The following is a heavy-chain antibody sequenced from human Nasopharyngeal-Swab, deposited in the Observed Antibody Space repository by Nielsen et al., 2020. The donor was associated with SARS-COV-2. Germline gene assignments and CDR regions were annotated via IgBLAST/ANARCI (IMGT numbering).Heavy chain of an antibody. Sequence: GESLKISCTGFGYSFANYWIGWVRQMPGKGLECMGSIYPGNSDTRYSPAFHGRVTISADKSINTAYLQWTSLRASDTAVYYCARRAARDGYNYEVDPWGQGTLVTVSS. CDR1: GYSFANYW. V-gene: IGHV5-51*01. CDR2: IYPGNSDT. J-gene: IGHJ5*02. CDR3: ARRAARDGYNYEVDP. D-gene: IGHD5-24*01.